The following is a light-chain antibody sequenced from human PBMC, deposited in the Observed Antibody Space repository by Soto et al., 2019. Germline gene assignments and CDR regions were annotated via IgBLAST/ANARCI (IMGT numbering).Light chain of an antibody. CDR2: EVS. Sequence: QSVLTQPPSASGTPGQRVIISCSGASSDVGGYNYVSWYQQHPGKAPKLMIYEVSKRPSGVPDRFSGSKSGNTASLTVSGLQAEDEADYYCNSYAGSNNVVFGGGTKVTVL. CDR3: NSYAGSNNVV. V-gene: IGLV2-8*01. J-gene: IGLJ2*01. CDR1: SSDVGGYNY.